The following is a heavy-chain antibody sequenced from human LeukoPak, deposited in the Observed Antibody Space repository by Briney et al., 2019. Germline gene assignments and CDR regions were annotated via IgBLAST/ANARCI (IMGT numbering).Heavy chain of an antibody. CDR1: GYTFTSYA. V-gene: IGHV1-3*01. CDR3: ARAQAALMIGNDY. Sequence: ASVKVSCKASGYTFTSYAMHWVRQAPGQRLEWVGWINAGNGNTKYSQKFQGRVTITADESTSTAYMELSSLRSEDTAVYYCARAQAALMIGNDYWGQGTLVTVSS. J-gene: IGHJ4*02. CDR2: INAGNGNT. D-gene: IGHD3-22*01.